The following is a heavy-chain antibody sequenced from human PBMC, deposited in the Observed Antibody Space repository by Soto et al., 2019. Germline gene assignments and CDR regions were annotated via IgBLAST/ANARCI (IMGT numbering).Heavy chain of an antibody. CDR2: IIPIFGTA. Sequence: AASVKVSCKASGGTFSSYAISWVRQAPGQGLEWMGGIIPIFGTANYAQKFQGRVTITADESTSTAYMELSSLRSEDTAVYYCARGSGSYRVEFDYWGQGTLVTVSS. CDR3: ARGSGSYRVEFDY. V-gene: IGHV1-69*13. J-gene: IGHJ4*02. CDR1: GGTFSSYA. D-gene: IGHD1-26*01.